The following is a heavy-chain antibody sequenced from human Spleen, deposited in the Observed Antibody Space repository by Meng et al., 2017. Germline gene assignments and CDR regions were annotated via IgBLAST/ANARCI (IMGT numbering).Heavy chain of an antibody. D-gene: IGHD4-11*01. V-gene: IGHV4-34*01. CDR2: INHSGCT. CDR1: GGSFNDYC. J-gene: IGHJ4*02. CDR3: ARGPTTMAHDFDY. Sequence: QVQLHEWGAGLLKPSVTLSLTCVVSGGSFNDYCWSWIRQAPGKGLEWIGEINHSGCTNYNPSLESRTTISVDTSQNNLSVKLSSVTAADSAVYYCARGPTTMAHDFDYWGQGTLVTVSS.